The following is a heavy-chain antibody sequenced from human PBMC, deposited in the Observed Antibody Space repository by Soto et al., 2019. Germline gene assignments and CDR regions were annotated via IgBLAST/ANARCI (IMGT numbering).Heavy chain of an antibody. J-gene: IGHJ4*02. CDR2: VVPMYDSV. Sequence: SVKVSCKASGGTFNTYTINWLRQAPGRGLEWVGQVVPMYDSVNYAETFQGRVTITVDKSTNTAYMELASLRSQDTALYFCASWRSYSGSYCFDYWGQGTLVTVSS. CDR3: ASWRSYSGSYCFDY. CDR1: GGTFNTYT. D-gene: IGHD1-26*01. V-gene: IGHV1-69*06.